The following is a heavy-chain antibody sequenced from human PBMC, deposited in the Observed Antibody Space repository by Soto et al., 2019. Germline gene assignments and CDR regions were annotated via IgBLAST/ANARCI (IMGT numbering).Heavy chain of an antibody. V-gene: IGHV1-58*01. D-gene: IGHD3-10*01. Sequence: SVKVSCKASGFTFTSSAVQWVRQARGQRLEWIGWIVVGSGNTNYAQKFQERVTITRDMSTSTAYMELSSLRSEDTAVYYCAAASYYYGSGSYLSFDYWGQGTLVTVSS. CDR1: GFTFTSSA. CDR3: AAASYYYGSGSYLSFDY. CDR2: IVVGSGNT. J-gene: IGHJ4*02.